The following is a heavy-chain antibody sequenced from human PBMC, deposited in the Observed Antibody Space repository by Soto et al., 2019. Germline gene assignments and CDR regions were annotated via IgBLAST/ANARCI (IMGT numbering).Heavy chain of an antibody. Sequence: PSETLSLTCTVSGGSISSYYWSWIRQPPGKGLEWIGYIYYSGSTNYNPSLKSRVTISVDTSKNQFSLKLSSVTAADTAVYYCAREDPYGDYIDYWGQGTLVTVSS. V-gene: IGHV4-59*01. CDR2: IYYSGST. D-gene: IGHD4-17*01. CDR3: AREDPYGDYIDY. CDR1: GGSISSYY. J-gene: IGHJ4*02.